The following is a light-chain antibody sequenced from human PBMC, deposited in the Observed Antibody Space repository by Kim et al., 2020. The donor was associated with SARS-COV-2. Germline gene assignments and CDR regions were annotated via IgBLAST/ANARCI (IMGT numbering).Light chain of an antibody. V-gene: IGKV1-5*01. CDR2: DAS. J-gene: IGKJ1*01. CDR1: QSISSR. CDR3: QQYNSYSWT. Sequence: ASVEDRFTITCRASQSISSRLAWYQQKPGKAPKLLIYDASSLESGIPSRFSGSGSGTEFTLTINSLQPDDFATYYCQQYNSYSWTFGQGTKVDIK.